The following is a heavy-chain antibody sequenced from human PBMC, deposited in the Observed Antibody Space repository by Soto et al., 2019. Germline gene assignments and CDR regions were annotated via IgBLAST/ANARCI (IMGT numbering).Heavy chain of an antibody. CDR2: MNPNSGNT. V-gene: IGHV1-8*01. CDR3: ARGVRIVATTKYYYYYGMDV. Sequence: QVQLVQSGAEVKKPGASVKVSCKASGYTFTSYDINWVRQATGQGLEWMGWMNPNSGNTGYAQKSQGRVTMTRNTSISTAYVELSSLRSEDTAVYYCARGVRIVATTKYYYYYGMDVWGQGTTVTVSS. D-gene: IGHD5-12*01. CDR1: GYTFTSYD. J-gene: IGHJ6*02.